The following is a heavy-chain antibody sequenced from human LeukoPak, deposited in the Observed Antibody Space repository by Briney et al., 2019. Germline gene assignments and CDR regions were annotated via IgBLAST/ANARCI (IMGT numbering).Heavy chain of an antibody. Sequence: PGGSLRLSCAASGFTFSSYAMNWVRQAPGKGLEWVSGITGGGSSTYYADSVNGRFTISKDDSKNTLYLQMNSLRAEDTAVYYCAKTYGDNGRFHYWGQGTLVTVSS. CDR2: ITGGGSST. V-gene: IGHV3-23*01. D-gene: IGHD4-17*01. CDR3: AKTYGDNGRFHY. CDR1: GFTFSSYA. J-gene: IGHJ4*02.